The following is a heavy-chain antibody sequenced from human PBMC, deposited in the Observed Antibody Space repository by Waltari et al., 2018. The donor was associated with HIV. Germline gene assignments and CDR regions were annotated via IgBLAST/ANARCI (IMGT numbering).Heavy chain of an antibody. V-gene: IGHV3-48*04. CDR3: ARTTHGIDF. CDR2: ITSSGYTI. J-gene: IGHJ4*02. Sequence: EVQLVESGGGLVQPGGSLRLSCVASGLPFRSYNMNWVRQAPGKGLEWLSYITSSGYTIYYADSVEGRFTVSRDNAKNSLYLQMNSLRAEDTAVYYCARTTHGIDFWGQGTLVTVSS. D-gene: IGHD1-1*01. CDR1: GLPFRSYN.